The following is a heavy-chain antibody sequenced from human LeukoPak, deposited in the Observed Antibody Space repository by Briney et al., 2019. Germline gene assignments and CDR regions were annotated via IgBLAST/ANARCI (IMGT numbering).Heavy chain of an antibody. V-gene: IGHV3-30-3*01. CDR2: ISFDGGNK. J-gene: IGHJ4*02. CDR3: ARARAGIAAAGFDY. D-gene: IGHD6-13*01. Sequence: GGSLRLSCATSGFTCSMSAMLWVRLAPGKGLDWVAVISFDGGNKFYADSVKGRFSISRDNSKNTLYLQMHSLGLDDTAVYFCARARAGIAAAGFDYLGQATLVSVSS. CDR1: GFTCSMSA.